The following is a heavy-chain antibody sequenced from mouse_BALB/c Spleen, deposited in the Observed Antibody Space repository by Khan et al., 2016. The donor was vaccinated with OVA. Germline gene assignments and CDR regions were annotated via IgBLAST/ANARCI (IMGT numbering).Heavy chain of an antibody. CDR2: ITVKSDNSGA. CDR3: SRGGYYYGTPFDY. J-gene: IGHJ2*01. CDR1: GFTFSYYR. Sequence: QMQLVETGGGLVRPGNSLKLSCVTSGFTFSYYRMHWLRQFPGKRLEWIAVITVKSDNSGANYAESVKGRFTISRDDSKSSVYLQMNRLREEDTATYYCSRGGYYYGTPFDYWGQGTTLTVSS. D-gene: IGHD1-1*01. V-gene: IGHV13-2*02.